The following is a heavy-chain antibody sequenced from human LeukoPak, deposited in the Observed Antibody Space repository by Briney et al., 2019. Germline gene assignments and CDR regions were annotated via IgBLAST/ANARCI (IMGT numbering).Heavy chain of an antibody. CDR2: MNPNSGNT. D-gene: IGHD3-22*01. CDR3: ARVGVIGSPYYYYMDV. J-gene: IGHJ6*03. V-gene: IGHV1-8*03. Sequence: GASVKVSCKASGYTFTSYDINWVRQATGRGLEWMGWMNPNSGNTGYAQKFQGRVTITRNTSISTAYMELSSLRSEDTAVYYCARVGVIGSPYYYYMDVWGKGTTVTVSS. CDR1: GYTFTSYD.